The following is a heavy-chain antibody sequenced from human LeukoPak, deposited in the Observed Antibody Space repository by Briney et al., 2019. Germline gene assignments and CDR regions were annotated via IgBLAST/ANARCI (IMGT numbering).Heavy chain of an antibody. CDR1: GGTLSSYA. V-gene: IGHV1-18*01. J-gene: IGHJ6*02. CDR2: ISTYNGNT. CDR3: ARDWGRVSGSYYHYGMDV. D-gene: IGHD3-10*01. Sequence: GASVNVSCKASGGTLSSYAISWLRQGPGQGLEWMGWISTYNGNTNYAQKLQGRVTMTTDTSTSTAYMELRSLRSDDTAVYYCARDWGRVSGSYYHYGMDVWGQGTTVTVSS.